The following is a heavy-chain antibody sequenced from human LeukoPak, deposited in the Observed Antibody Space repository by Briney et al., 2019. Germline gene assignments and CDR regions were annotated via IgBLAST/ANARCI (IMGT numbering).Heavy chain of an antibody. CDR1: SGSMSSYY. Sequence: SETLSLTCAVSSGSMSSYYWSWIRQPPGKGLEWIGYIYYTGVTNYSPSLKRRLTISLDTAMKQFSLNLRSVTAADTAMYYCARRGSGYPLDYWGQATLVTVSP. V-gene: IGHV4-59*01. CDR3: ARRGSGYPLDY. J-gene: IGHJ4*02. CDR2: IYYTGVT. D-gene: IGHD3-22*01.